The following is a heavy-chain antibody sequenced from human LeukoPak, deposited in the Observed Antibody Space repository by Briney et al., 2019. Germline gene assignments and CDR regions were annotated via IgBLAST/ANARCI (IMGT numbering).Heavy chain of an antibody. CDR2: ISGSGGST. CDR3: AKPLSYDSSGYYFHYHGMDV. CDR1: GFTFSSYA. J-gene: IGHJ6*02. D-gene: IGHD3-22*01. V-gene: IGHV3-23*01. Sequence: GGSLRLSCAASGFTFSSYAMSWVRQAPGRGLEWVSAISGSGGSTYYADSVKGRFTISRDNSKNTLYLQMNSLRAEDTAVYYCAKPLSYDSSGYYFHYHGMDVWGQGTTVTVSS.